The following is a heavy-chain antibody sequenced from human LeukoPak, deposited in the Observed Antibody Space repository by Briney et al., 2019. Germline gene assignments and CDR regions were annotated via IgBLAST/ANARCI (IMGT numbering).Heavy chain of an antibody. J-gene: IGHJ6*03. D-gene: IGHD6-13*01. V-gene: IGHV1-8*01. Sequence: ASVKVSCKASGYTFTSYDINWVRQATGQGLEWVGWMNPNSGNTGYAQKFQGRVTMTRNTSIGTAYMELSRLRSDDTAVYYCARALGAAGLYYYYYYMDVWGKGTTVTISS. CDR1: GYTFTSYD. CDR3: ARALGAAGLYYYYYYMDV. CDR2: MNPNSGNT.